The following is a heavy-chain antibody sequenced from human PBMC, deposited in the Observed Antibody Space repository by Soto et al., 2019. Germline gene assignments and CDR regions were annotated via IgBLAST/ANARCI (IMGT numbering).Heavy chain of an antibody. CDR3: ASAPRSDPVPSPNYGMDV. Sequence: SVKVSCKASGGTFSSYAISWVRQAPGQGLEWMGGIIPIFGTANYAQKFQGRVTITADESTSTAYMELSSLRSEDTAVYYCASAPRSDPVPSPNYGMDVWGQGTTVTVSS. V-gene: IGHV1-69*13. CDR2: IIPIFGTA. CDR1: GGTFSSYA. J-gene: IGHJ6*02.